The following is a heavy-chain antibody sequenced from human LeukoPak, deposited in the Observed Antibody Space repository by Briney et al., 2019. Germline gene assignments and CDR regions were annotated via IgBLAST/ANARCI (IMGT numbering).Heavy chain of an antibody. Sequence: ASVKVSCKASGYTFTGYYMHWVRQVPGQGLEWMGWINPNSGGTNYAQKFQGRATMTRDTSTSTAYMELRSLRSDDTAVYYCARVALIAVAGSGEFDYWGQGTLVTVSS. J-gene: IGHJ4*02. CDR2: INPNSGGT. D-gene: IGHD6-19*01. CDR1: GYTFTGYY. CDR3: ARVALIAVAGSGEFDY. V-gene: IGHV1-2*02.